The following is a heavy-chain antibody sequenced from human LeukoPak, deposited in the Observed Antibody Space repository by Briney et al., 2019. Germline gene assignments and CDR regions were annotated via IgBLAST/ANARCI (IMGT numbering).Heavy chain of an antibody. Sequence: SVKVSCKASGGTFSSYTISWVRQAPGQGLEWMGRVIPILGIANYAQKFQGRVTITADKSTSTAYMELSSLRSEDTAVYYCARVTGFGELFPYNWFDPWGQGTLVTVSS. V-gene: IGHV1-69*02. J-gene: IGHJ5*02. CDR2: VIPILGIA. CDR3: ARVTGFGELFPYNWFDP. CDR1: GGTFSSYT. D-gene: IGHD3-10*01.